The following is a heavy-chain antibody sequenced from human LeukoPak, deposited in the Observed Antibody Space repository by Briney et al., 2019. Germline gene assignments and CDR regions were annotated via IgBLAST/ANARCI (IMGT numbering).Heavy chain of an antibody. CDR1: GGSISSHY. V-gene: IGHV4-59*11. Sequence: SETLSLTCTVPGGSISSHYWSWIRQPPGKGLEWIGYIYYSGSTNYNPSLKSRVTISVDTSKNQFSLKLSSVTAADTAVYYCARAVASYYDFWSGYYPYYYYMDVWGKGTTVTVSS. D-gene: IGHD3-3*01. CDR3: ARAVASYYDFWSGYYPYYYYMDV. J-gene: IGHJ6*03. CDR2: IYYSGST.